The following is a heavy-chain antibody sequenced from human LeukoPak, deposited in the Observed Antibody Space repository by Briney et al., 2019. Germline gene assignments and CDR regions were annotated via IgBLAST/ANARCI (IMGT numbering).Heavy chain of an antibody. Sequence: PSETLSLTCNVSGVSISSSSYYWGWIRQPPGKGLEWIGSIYYSGSTYYNPSLKSRVTISVDTSKNQFSLKLSSVTAADTAVYYCARQKDYGDYVRWFDPWGQGTLVTVSS. CDR1: GVSISSSSYY. J-gene: IGHJ5*02. V-gene: IGHV4-39*01. CDR2: IYYSGST. CDR3: ARQKDYGDYVRWFDP. D-gene: IGHD4-17*01.